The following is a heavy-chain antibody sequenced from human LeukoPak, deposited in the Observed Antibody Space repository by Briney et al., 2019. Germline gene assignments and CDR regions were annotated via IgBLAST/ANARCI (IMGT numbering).Heavy chain of an antibody. Sequence: SETLSLTCTVSGGSISSSSYYWGWIRQPPGKGLEWIGSTYYSGSTYYNPSLKSRVTISVDTSKNQFSLKLSSVTAADTAVYYCARCYGSGSRAIDYWGQGTLVTVSS. CDR2: TYYSGST. J-gene: IGHJ4*02. D-gene: IGHD3-10*01. CDR1: GGSISSSSYY. CDR3: ARCYGSGSRAIDY. V-gene: IGHV4-39*01.